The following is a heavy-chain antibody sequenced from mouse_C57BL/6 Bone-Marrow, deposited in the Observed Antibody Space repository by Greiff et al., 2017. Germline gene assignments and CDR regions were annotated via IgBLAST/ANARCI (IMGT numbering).Heavy chain of an antibody. CDR1: GFNIKDYY. D-gene: IGHD1-1*01. Sequence: EVKLQESGAELVKPGASVKLSCTASGFNIKDYYMHWVKQRTEQGLEWIGRIDPEDGETKYAPKFQGKATITADTSSNTAYLQLSSLTSEDTAVYYCAPTTVVHYYAMDYWGQGTSVTVSS. CDR2: IDPEDGET. CDR3: APTTVVHYYAMDY. J-gene: IGHJ4*01. V-gene: IGHV14-2*01.